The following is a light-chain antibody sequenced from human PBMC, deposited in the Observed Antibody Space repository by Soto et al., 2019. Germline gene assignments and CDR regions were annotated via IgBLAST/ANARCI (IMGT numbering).Light chain of an antibody. J-gene: IGLJ1*01. CDR3: SSYTSSVAHV. CDR1: SSDIGGYND. Sequence: QSALTQPASVSGSPGQSITIPCTGTSSDIGGYNDVSWYQQHPGKAPKLMIYEVSHRPSGISNRSSGSKSGNTASLTISGLQAEDEADYYCSSYTSSVAHVFGTGTKVTVL. V-gene: IGLV2-14*01. CDR2: EVS.